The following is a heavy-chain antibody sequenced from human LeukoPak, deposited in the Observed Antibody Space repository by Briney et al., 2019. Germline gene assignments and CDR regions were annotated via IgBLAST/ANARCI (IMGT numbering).Heavy chain of an antibody. D-gene: IGHD6-13*01. J-gene: IGHJ4*02. CDR3: ARAAAGTGYYFDY. CDR2: MNPNSGNT. V-gene: IGHV1-8*03. Sequence: VASVKVSCKASGYTFTSYDINWVRQATGQGLEWMGWMNPNSGNTGYAQKFQGRVTITRNTSISTAYMELSSLRSEDTAVYYCARAAAGTGYYFDYWGQGTLVTVSS. CDR1: GYTFTSYD.